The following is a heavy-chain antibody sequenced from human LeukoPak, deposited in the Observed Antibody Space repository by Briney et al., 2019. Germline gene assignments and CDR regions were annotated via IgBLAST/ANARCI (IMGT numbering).Heavy chain of an antibody. CDR1: GFTFSNYA. Sequence: PGGSLRLSCAASGFTFSNYAMSWVRQAPGKGLEWVSAITSSGGSTYYADSVKGRFTISRDDSKNTLYLQMNSLRAEDTALYYCAKSYGSGGRFDSWGQGTLVTVSS. CDR3: AKSYGSGGRFDS. CDR2: ITSSGGST. V-gene: IGHV3-23*01. J-gene: IGHJ4*02. D-gene: IGHD3-10*01.